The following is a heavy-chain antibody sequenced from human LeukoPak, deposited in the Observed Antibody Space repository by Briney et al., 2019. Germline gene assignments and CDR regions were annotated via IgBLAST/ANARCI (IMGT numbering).Heavy chain of an antibody. CDR2: ITGSSRSI. CDR3: ARVVYRYGYAFDI. J-gene: IGHJ3*02. CDR1: GFTFSDYY. D-gene: IGHD5-18*01. Sequence: PGGSLRLSCAASGFTFSDYYMSWIRQAPGKGLEWVSFITGSSRSINYADSVKGRFTISRDNAKSSMYLQMNSQRAEDTAVYFCARVVYRYGYAFDIWGQGTVVTVSS. V-gene: IGHV3-11*06.